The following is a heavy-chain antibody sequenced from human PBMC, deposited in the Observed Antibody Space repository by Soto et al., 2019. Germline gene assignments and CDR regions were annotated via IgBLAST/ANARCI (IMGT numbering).Heavy chain of an antibody. J-gene: IGHJ4*02. CDR1: GYTFTSYG. D-gene: IGHD2-2*01. CDR3: ARGDIVVVPAAYDY. CDR2: ISAYNGNT. Sequence: ASVKVSCKASGYTFTSYGISWVRQAPGQGLEWMGWISAYNGNTNYAQKLQGRVTMTTDASTSTAYMELRSLRSDDTAVYYCARGDIVVVPAAYDYWGQGTLVTVSS. V-gene: IGHV1-18*01.